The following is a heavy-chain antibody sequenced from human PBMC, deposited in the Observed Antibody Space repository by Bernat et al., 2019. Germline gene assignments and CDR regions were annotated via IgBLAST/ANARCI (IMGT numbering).Heavy chain of an antibody. CDR2: IYHSGST. J-gene: IGHJ4*02. Sequence: QVQLQESGPGLVKPSGTLSLTCAVSGGSISSSNWWSWVRQPPGKGLEWIGEIYHSGSTNYNPSLKSRVTISVDKSKNQFSLKLSSVTAADTAVYYCARTSRGGYYDSSGYYYFDYWGQGTLVTVSS. V-gene: IGHV4-4*02. D-gene: IGHD3-22*01. CDR1: GGSISSSNW. CDR3: ARTSRGGYYDSSGYYYFDY.